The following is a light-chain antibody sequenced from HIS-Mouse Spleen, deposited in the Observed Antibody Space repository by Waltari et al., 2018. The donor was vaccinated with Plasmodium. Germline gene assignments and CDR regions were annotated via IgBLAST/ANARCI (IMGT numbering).Light chain of an antibody. CDR1: SSDVGGYKS. V-gene: IGLV2-11*01. J-gene: IGLJ3*02. Sequence: QSALTQPRSVSGSPGQSVTISCTGTSSDVGGYKSVSWYQQHPGKAPKLMIYDVSKRPSGVPDRFSGSKSGNTASLTISGLQAEDEADYYCCSYAGSYTWVFGGGTKLTVL. CDR2: DVS. CDR3: CSYAGSYTWV.